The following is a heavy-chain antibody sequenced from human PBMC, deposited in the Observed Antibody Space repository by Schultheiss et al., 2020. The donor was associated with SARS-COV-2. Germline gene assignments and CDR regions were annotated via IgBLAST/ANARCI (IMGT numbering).Heavy chain of an antibody. D-gene: IGHD6-19*01. V-gene: IGHV4-59*01. Sequence: SETLSLTCTVSGGSISSYYWSWIRQPPGKGLEWIGYIYYSGSTNYNPSLKSRVTISVDTSKNQFSLKLSSVTAADTAVYYCARGTHIAVAGDFDYWGQGTLVTVSS. J-gene: IGHJ4*02. CDR1: GGSISSYY. CDR3: ARGTHIAVAGDFDY. CDR2: IYYSGST.